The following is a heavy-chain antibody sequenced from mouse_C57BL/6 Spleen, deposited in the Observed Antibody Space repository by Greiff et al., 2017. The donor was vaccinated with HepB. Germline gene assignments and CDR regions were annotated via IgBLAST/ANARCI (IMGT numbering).Heavy chain of an antibody. CDR2: IYPGDGDT. CDR1: GYAFSSSW. Sequence: VQLMESGPELVKPGASVKISCKASGYAFSSSWMNWVKQRPGKGLEWIGRIYPGDGDTNYNGKFKGKATITADKSSSTAYMQLSSLTSEDSAVYFYARRRDYAMDYWGQGTSVTVSS. V-gene: IGHV1-82*01. CDR3: ARRRDYAMDY. J-gene: IGHJ4*01.